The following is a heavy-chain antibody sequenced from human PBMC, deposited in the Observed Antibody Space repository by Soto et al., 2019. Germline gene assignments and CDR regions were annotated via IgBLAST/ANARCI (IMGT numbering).Heavy chain of an antibody. CDR2: INSVGSTT. CDR3: ARNMPSGSDRFVA. CDR1: GVTIINYW. Sequence: EAQLVESGGGLIQPGGYLRLYCAAYGVTIINYWMHWVRQVPGKGLVWVSRINSVGSTTNYADSVKGRFTMSRDNAKKTLYLQMNSLRVEDTAVYYCARNMPSGSDRFVAWVQGTLVTVSS. J-gene: IGHJ5*02. D-gene: IGHD1-26*01. V-gene: IGHV3-74*01.